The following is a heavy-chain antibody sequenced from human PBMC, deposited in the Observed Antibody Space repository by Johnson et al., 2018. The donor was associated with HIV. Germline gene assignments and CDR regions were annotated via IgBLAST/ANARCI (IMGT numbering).Heavy chain of an antibody. D-gene: IGHD7-27*01. V-gene: IGHV3-30*04. Sequence: QVLLVESGGGLVQPGRSLRLSCAASGFTFTTYAMHWVRQAPGKGLEWVAVISYDGSNKYYADSVKGRFTISRDNSKNTLYLQMNSLRAEDPAVYYCASSWGNAFDIWGQGTMVTVSS. CDR3: ASSWGNAFDI. CDR1: GFTFTTYA. CDR2: ISYDGSNK. J-gene: IGHJ3*02.